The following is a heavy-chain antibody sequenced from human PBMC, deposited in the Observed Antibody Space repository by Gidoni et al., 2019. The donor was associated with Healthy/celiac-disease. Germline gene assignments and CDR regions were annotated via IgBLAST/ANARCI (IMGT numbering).Heavy chain of an antibody. D-gene: IGHD5-12*01. CDR3: ARGGEEMATILPFDY. V-gene: IGHV1-46*01. J-gene: IGHJ4*02. CDR1: GYTFTSYY. CDR2: INPSGGST. Sequence: QVQLVQSGAEVKKPGASVKVSCKASGYTFTSYYMHWVRQAPGQGLEWMGIINPSGGSTSYAQKFQCRVTMTRDTSTSTVYMELSSLRSEDTAVYYCARGGEEMATILPFDYWGQGTLVTVSS.